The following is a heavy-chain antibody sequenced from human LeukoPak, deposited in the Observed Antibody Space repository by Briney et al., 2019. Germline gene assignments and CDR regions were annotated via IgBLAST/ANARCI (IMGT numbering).Heavy chain of an antibody. V-gene: IGHV6-1*01. CDR1: GDSVGRNGFA. Sequence: SQTLSLTCAISGDSVGRNGFAWNWIRQSPSRGLEWLGRTYCRPNCYPDYALSMKSRITIISDTSNNQFYLHLNSVTPEDTAVYYCTRGQKSAFDYWGQGTLVTVSS. CDR2: TYCRPNCYP. CDR3: TRGQKSAFDY. J-gene: IGHJ4*02.